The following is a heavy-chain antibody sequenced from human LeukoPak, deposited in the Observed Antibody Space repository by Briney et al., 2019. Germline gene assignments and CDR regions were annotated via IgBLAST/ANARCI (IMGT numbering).Heavy chain of an antibody. V-gene: IGHV3-23*01. D-gene: IGHD3-10*01. CDR1: GITLSNYG. Sequence: GGSLRLSCAVSGITLSNYGMSWVRQAPGKGLEWVAGISDGGGSRNYADSVKGRFTISRDNPKNTLYLQMNSLTAEDTAVYFCAKRGVVIRAVIIVGFHKEAYYFDYWGQGALVTVSS. CDR3: AKRGVVIRAVIIVGFHKEAYYFDY. J-gene: IGHJ4*02. CDR2: ISDGGGSR.